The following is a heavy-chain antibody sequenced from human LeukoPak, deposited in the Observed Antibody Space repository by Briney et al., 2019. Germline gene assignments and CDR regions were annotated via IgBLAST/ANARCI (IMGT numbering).Heavy chain of an antibody. CDR2: FDPEDGET. J-gene: IGHJ3*02. D-gene: IGHD3-22*01. V-gene: IGHV1-24*01. CDR3: ATAQRYYYDRISPGRNAFDI. Sequence: ASVKVSCKVSGYTLTELSMHWVRQAPGKGLEWMGGFDPEDGETIYAQKFQGRVTMTEDTSTDTAYMELSSLRSEDTAVYYCATAQRYYYDRISPGRNAFDIRGQGTMVTVSS. CDR1: GYTLTELS.